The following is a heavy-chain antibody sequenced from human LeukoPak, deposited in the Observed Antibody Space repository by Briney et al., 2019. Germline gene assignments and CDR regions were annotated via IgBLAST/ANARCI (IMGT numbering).Heavy chain of an antibody. CDR1: GDSVSRSDSY. Sequence: SETLSLTCSVPGDSVSRSDSYWDWIRQPPGKGLEWIGTIYYSGRTYHSPSLKRRVNMSVGPSNNPFSLNLRSVTAADTALYYCARRRYYDGSGYLEWGQGTLLSVST. CDR2: IYYSGRT. D-gene: IGHD3-22*01. V-gene: IGHV4-39*01. CDR3: ARRRYYDGSGYLE. J-gene: IGHJ1*01.